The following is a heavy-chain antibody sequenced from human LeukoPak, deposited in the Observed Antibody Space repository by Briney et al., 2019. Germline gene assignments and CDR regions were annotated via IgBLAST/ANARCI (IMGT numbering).Heavy chain of an antibody. J-gene: IGHJ4*02. Sequence: PGGSLRLSCAASGFTFSSYGMHWVRQAPGKGLEWVAFIRYDGSNKYYTDSVKGRFTISRDNSKNTLYLQMNSLRAEDTAVYYCAKVVEWLLLVGYFDYWGQGTLVTVSS. CDR2: IRYDGSNK. V-gene: IGHV3-30*02. CDR1: GFTFSSYG. CDR3: AKVVEWLLLVGYFDY. D-gene: IGHD5-12*01.